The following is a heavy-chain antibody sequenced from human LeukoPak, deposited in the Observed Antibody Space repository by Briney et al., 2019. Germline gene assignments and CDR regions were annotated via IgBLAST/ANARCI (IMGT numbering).Heavy chain of an antibody. D-gene: IGHD2-8*02. J-gene: IGHJ4*02. CDR2: ISAYNGAT. Sequence: ASVKVSCKASGYIFASYGISWVRQAPGQGLEWLGWISAYNGATKYAQHLQDRGTLTTDTSTGTAYMELRSLTADDTALYYCARDTALTITPGGPDYWGRGTLITVSS. V-gene: IGHV1-18*01. CDR3: ARDTALTITPGGPDY. CDR1: GYIFASYG.